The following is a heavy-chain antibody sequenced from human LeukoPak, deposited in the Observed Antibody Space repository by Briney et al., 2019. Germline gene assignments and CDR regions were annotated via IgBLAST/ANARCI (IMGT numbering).Heavy chain of an antibody. J-gene: IGHJ4*02. D-gene: IGHD4-23*01. CDR2: IIPIFGTA. Sequence: GASVKVSCKASGGTFSSYAISWVRQAPGQGLEWMGGIIPIFGTANYAQKFQGRVTITADKSTSTAYLEVSSLRSEYTAVYYCATPAGGGNSGACNYWGQGTLVTVSS. CDR3: ATPAGGGNSGACNY. CDR1: GGTFSSYA. V-gene: IGHV1-69*06.